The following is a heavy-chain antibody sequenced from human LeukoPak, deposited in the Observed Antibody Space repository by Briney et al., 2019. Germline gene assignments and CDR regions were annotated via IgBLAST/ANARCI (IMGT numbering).Heavy chain of an antibody. J-gene: IGHJ4*02. CDR3: ASLGGYQNCNFDY. V-gene: IGHV4-38-2*01. CDR1: GYSINSGNH. Sequence: SETLSLTCAVSGYSINSGNHWGWIRQPPEKGLEWIGSIHYSGSTNYNPSLKSRVTISIDTSKNHFPLKLSSVTAADTAVYYCASLGGYQNCNFDYWGRGALVTVSS. CDR2: IHYSGST. D-gene: IGHD1-26*01.